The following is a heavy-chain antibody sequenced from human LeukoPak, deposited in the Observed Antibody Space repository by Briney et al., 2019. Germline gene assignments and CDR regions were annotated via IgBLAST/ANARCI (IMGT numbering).Heavy chain of an antibody. CDR1: GFTFSSYG. D-gene: IGHD3-16*02. Sequence: GGSLRLSCAGSGFTFSSYGMHWVRQAPGKGLEWVAVISYDGSNKYYADSVKGRFTISRDNSKNTLYLQMNSLRAEDTAVYYCARSMITFGGVIVELDYWGQGTLVTVSS. CDR2: ISYDGSNK. V-gene: IGHV3-30*03. CDR3: ARSMITFGGVIVELDY. J-gene: IGHJ4*02.